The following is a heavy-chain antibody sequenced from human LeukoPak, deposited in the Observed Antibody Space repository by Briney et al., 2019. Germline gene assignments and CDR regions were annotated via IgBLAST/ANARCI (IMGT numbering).Heavy chain of an antibody. J-gene: IGHJ4*02. V-gene: IGHV3-30*02. Sequence: GGSLRLSCAASGFTFSSYGMHWVRQAPGKGLEWEAIIRYDGSNKYYADSVKGRFTISRDNSKNTLYLQMNSLRAEDTAVYYCAKDGSGSFPFDYWGQGTLVTVSS. CDR1: GFTFSSYG. D-gene: IGHD3-10*01. CDR3: AKDGSGSFPFDY. CDR2: IRYDGSNK.